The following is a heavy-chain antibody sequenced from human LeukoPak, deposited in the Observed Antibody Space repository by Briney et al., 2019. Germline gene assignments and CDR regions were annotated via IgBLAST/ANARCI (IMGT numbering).Heavy chain of an antibody. Sequence: SQTLSLTCTVSGGSISSGGYYWSWIRHPPGKGLEWIGYIYHSGSTYYNPSLKSRVTISVDRSKNQFSLKLSSVTAADTAVYYCAREGIAARPHYYYMDVWGKGTTLTVSS. CDR3: AREGIAARPHYYYMDV. J-gene: IGHJ6*03. CDR2: IYHSGST. V-gene: IGHV4-30-2*01. CDR1: GGSISSGGYY. D-gene: IGHD6-6*01.